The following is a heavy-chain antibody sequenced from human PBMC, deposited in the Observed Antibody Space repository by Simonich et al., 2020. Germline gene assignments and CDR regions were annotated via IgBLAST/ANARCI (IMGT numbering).Heavy chain of an antibody. J-gene: IGHJ4*02. CDR1: GFTFSSYW. V-gene: IGHV3-74*01. Sequence: EVQLVESGGGLVQPGGSLRLSCAASGFTFSSYWMHWVRQAPGKGRVGVTRINMDGRSTGDADSVKGRFTISRDNAKNTLYLQMNSLRAEDTAVYYCARNRLDYWGQGTLVTVSS. CDR3: ARNRLDY. CDR2: INMDGRST.